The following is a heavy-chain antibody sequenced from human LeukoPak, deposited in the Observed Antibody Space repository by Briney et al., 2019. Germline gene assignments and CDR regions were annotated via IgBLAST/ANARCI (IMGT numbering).Heavy chain of an antibody. Sequence: GGSLRLSCAASGFTFSSYAMTWVRQAAGKGLEWVSVISGSGGTTHYADSVKGRFTISRDNSKNTMYLQMNSLRADDTAVYYCAWSRYYSYSDMDVWGQGTTVTVSS. CDR2: ISGSGGTT. CDR3: AWSRYYSYSDMDV. V-gene: IGHV3-23*01. D-gene: IGHD3-3*01. J-gene: IGHJ6*02. CDR1: GFTFSSYA.